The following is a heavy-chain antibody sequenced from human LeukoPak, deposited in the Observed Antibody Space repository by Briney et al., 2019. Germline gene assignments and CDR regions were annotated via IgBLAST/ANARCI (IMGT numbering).Heavy chain of an antibody. D-gene: IGHD2-2*01. CDR2: INPNSGGT. CDR1: GYTFTAYY. CDR3: ARGRYCSSNSCYLDY. V-gene: IGHV1-2*02. Sequence: GASVTVSCKASGYTFTAYYIHWVRQAPGQGLEWMGWINPNSGGTNYAQKFQGRVTMTRDTSISTAYMELSRLRSDDTAVYYCARGRYCSSNSCYLDYWGQGTLVTVSS. J-gene: IGHJ4*02.